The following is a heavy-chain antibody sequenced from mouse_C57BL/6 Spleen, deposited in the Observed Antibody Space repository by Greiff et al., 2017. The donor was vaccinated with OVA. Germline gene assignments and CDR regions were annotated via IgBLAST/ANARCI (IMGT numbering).Heavy chain of an antibody. J-gene: IGHJ3*01. D-gene: IGHD2-1*01. CDR1: GFTFSDYG. CDR2: ISSGSSTI. CDR3: PAYGNWFAY. Sequence: DVKLVESGGGLVKPGGSLKLSCAASGFTFSDYGMHWVRQAPEKGLEWVAYISSGSSTIYYADTVKGRFTISRDNAKNTLFLQMTSLRSEDTAMYYCPAYGNWFAYWGQGTLVTVSA. V-gene: IGHV5-17*01.